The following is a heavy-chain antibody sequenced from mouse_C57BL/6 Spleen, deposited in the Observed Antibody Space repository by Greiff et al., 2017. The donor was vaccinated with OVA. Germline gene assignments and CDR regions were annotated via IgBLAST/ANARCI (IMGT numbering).Heavy chain of an antibody. CDR2: ISRGGGNT. CDR3: ARHGHYGSGNYFDY. Sequence: EVQGVESGGGLVKPGGSLKLSCAASGFTFSSYTMSWVRQTPEKRLEWVATISRGGGNTYYPDSVKGRFTISRDNAKNTLYLQMSSLRSEDTALYFCARHGHYGSGNYFDYWGQGTTLTVSS. CDR1: GFTFSSYT. V-gene: IGHV5-9*01. D-gene: IGHD1-1*01. J-gene: IGHJ2*01.